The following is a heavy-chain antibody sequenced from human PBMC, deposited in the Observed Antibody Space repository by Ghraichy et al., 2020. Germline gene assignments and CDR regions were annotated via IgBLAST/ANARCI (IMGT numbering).Heavy chain of an antibody. D-gene: IGHD6-19*01. Sequence: QTLSLTCTVYGGSFGGYYWNWIRQPPGKGLEWIGQINHSEKSDYNPSLKSRVTISVDTSKNQFSLKLSSVTAADTAVYYCARGAPGIAVAPVYWGQGTLVTVSS. CDR3: ARGAPGIAVAPVY. CDR2: INHSEKS. J-gene: IGHJ4*02. CDR1: GGSFGGYY. V-gene: IGHV4-34*01.